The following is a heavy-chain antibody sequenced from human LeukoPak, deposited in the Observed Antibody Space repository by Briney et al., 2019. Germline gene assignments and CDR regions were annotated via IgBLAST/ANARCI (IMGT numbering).Heavy chain of an antibody. CDR3: AKDRYGSGNNWLDP. CDR2: ILHDGSKK. J-gene: IGHJ5*02. D-gene: IGHD3-10*01. V-gene: IGHV3-30*18. Sequence: GGSLRLSCAASGFTFSSYAMHWVRQAPGKGLEWVAIILHDGSKKYYADSINGRFMISRDNSNNTLFLQMNSLRAEDTAVYYCAKDRYGSGNNWLDPWGQGTLVTVSS. CDR1: GFTFSSYA.